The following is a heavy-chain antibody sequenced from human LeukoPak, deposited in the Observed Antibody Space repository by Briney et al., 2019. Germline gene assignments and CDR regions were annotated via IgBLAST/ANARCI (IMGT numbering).Heavy chain of an antibody. CDR2: IYYSGST. V-gene: IGHV4-59*01. D-gene: IGHD6-19*01. Sequence: SETLSLTCTVSGGSISSYYWRWIRQPPGKGLEWIGYIYYSGSTNYNPSLKSRVTISVDTSKNQFSLKLSSVTAADTAVYYCARVEWGSGWSHYFDYWGQGTLVTVSS. CDR3: ARVEWGSGWSHYFDY. CDR1: GGSISSYY. J-gene: IGHJ4*02.